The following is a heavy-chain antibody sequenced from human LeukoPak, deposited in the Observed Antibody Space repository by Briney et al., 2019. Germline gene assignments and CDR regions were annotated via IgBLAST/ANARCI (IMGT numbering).Heavy chain of an antibody. CDR3: ARAQWISGVVINGPKDY. Sequence: PGGSLRLSCAASGFTFSSYWMSWVRQSPGKGLEWVANIKHDGSERYCVDSVKGRFTISRDNAKNSLFLQMNTLRAEDTAVYYCARAQWISGVVINGPKDYWGQGTLVTVSS. V-gene: IGHV3-7*01. J-gene: IGHJ4*02. CDR1: GFTFSSYW. D-gene: IGHD3-3*01. CDR2: IKHDGSER.